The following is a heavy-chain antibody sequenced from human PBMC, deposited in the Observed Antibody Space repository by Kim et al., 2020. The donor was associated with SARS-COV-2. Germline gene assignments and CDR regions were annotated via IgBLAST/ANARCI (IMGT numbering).Heavy chain of an antibody. D-gene: IGHD2-2*02. Sequence: SETLSLTCTVSGGSISSSSYYWGWIRQPPGKGLEWIGSIYYSGSTYYNPSLKSRVTISVDTSKNQFSLKLSSVTAADTAVYCCARQDIVVVPAAIPNWF. CDR2: IYYSGST. J-gene: IGHJ5*01. CDR3: ARQDIVVVPAAIPNWF. CDR1: GGSISSSSYY. V-gene: IGHV4-39*01.